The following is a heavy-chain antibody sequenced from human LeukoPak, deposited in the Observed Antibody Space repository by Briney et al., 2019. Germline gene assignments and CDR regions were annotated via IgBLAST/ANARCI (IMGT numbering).Heavy chain of an antibody. V-gene: IGHV4-59*01. D-gene: IGHD2-15*01. CDR3: ARGSNYVVY. J-gene: IGHJ4*02. CDR2: IYYSGST. Sequence: SETLSLTCTVSGGSISSYYWSWIRQPPGKGLEWIGYIYYSGSTNHNPSLKSRVTISVDTSKNQFSLKLSSVTAADTAVYYCARGSNYVVYWGQGTLVTVSS. CDR1: GGSISSYY.